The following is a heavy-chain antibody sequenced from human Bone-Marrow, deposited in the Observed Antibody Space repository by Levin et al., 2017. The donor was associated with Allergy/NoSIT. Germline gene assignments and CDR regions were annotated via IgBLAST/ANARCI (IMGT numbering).Heavy chain of an antibody. J-gene: IGHJ5*02. CDR3: AREELSGIASNWFDP. V-gene: IGHV4-61*01. CDR1: GGSVSSGSYY. CDR2: IYYSGST. D-gene: IGHD1-26*01. Sequence: SETLSLTCTVSGGSVSSGSYYWSWIRQPPGKGLEWIGYIYYSGSTNYNPSLKSRVTISVDTSKNQFSLKLSSVTAADTAVYYCAREELSGIASNWFDPWGQGTLVTVSS.